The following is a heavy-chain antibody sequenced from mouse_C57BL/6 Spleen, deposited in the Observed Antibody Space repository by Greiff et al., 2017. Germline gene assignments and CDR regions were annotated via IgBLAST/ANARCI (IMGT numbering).Heavy chain of an antibody. CDR1: GYTFTDYY. CDR2: INPKNGST. J-gene: IGHJ2*01. Sequence: EVQLQESGPELVKPGASVKISCKASGYTFTDYYMNWVNQSHGQGLEWIGDINPKNGSTTYNQKFKGKATLTVDTSSSTAYMELRSLTSKDAAVYYCERPVKYYFDYWGQGTTLTVSS. V-gene: IGHV1-26*01. D-gene: IGHD1-3*01. CDR3: ERPVKYYFDY.